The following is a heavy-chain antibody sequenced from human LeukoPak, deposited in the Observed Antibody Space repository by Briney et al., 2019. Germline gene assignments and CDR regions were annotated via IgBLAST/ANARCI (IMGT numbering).Heavy chain of an antibody. J-gene: IGHJ4*02. CDR2: IYSGGST. CDR3: ARDYSSSSGDGRRLDY. V-gene: IGHV3-66*02. D-gene: IGHD6-6*01. CDR1: GFTVSSNY. Sequence: QTGGSLRLSCAASGFTVSSNYMSWVSQAPGKGLEWGSVIYSGGSTYYADSVKGRFTIARDNSKNTLYLQMNSLRAEDTAVYYCARDYSSSSGDGRRLDYWGQGTLVTVSS.